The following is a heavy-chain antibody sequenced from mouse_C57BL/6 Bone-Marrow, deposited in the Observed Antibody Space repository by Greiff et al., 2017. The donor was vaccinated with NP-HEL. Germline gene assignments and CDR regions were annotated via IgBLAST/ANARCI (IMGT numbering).Heavy chain of an antibody. J-gene: IGHJ3*01. CDR3: ARNYYGYGAWFAY. CDR1: GFSLTSYA. V-gene: IGHV2-9-1*01. Sequence: QVQLKESGPGLVAPSQSLSITCTVSGFSLTSYAISWVRQPPGKGLEWLGVIWTGGGTNYNSALKSRLSISKDNSKSQVFLNMNTLQTDDTATYYCARNYYGYGAWFAYWGQGTLVTVSA. D-gene: IGHD2-2*01. CDR2: IWTGGGT.